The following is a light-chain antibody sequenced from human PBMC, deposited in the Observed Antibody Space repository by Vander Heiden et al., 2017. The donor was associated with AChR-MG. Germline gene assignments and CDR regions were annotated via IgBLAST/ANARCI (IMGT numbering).Light chain of an antibody. CDR2: EVT. CDR3: SSYTHTSWV. CDR1: NCDIGLYDY. V-gene: IGLV2-8*01. Sequence: QSALTQPPSASGPPGQSVPISSTGTNCDIGLYDYVSWYQQPPGKAPQLIIYEVTERPSGVPDRFSGSKSGNTASLTVSGLQAEDEADYYCSSYTHTSWVFGGGTKLSVL. J-gene: IGLJ3*02.